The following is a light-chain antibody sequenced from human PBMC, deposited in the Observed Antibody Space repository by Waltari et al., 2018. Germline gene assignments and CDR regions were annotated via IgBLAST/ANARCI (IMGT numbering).Light chain of an antibody. J-gene: IGLJ2*01. CDR2: HVS. CDR3: SSYTTSSSPL. Sequence: QSALTQPASVSGSPGQSITISCTGTSSDIGTYNFVSWYQQHPGKAPKLMIYHVSSRPSGVSNRFSGSKSGNTASLTISGLQTEDEADYYCSSYTTSSSPLFGGGTKLTVL. CDR1: SSDIGTYNF. V-gene: IGLV2-14*03.